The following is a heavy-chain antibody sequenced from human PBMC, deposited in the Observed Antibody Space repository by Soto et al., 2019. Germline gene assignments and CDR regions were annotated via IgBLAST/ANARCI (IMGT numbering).Heavy chain of an antibody. CDR2: ISGSGGST. CDR1: GFTFSSYA. J-gene: IGHJ6*02. V-gene: IGHV3-23*01. CDR3: AKLSGIYSSGWAYYYYGMDV. D-gene: IGHD6-19*01. Sequence: EVQLLESGGGLVQPGGSLRLSCAASGFTFSSYAMSWVRQAPGKGLEWVSAISGSGGSTYYADSVKGRFTISRDNSKNTLYLQMNSLRAEDTAVYYCAKLSGIYSSGWAYYYYGMDVWGQGTTVTVSS.